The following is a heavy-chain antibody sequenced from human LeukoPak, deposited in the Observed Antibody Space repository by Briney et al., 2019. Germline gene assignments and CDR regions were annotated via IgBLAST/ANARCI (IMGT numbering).Heavy chain of an antibody. CDR3: AKDLMRDRWFGES. J-gene: IGHJ5*02. CDR2: ISSSSSTI. V-gene: IGHV3-48*01. Sequence: GGSLRLSCAASGFTFSSYSMNWVRQAPGKGLEWVSYISSSSSTIYYADSVKGRFTISRDNAKNSLYLQMNSLRAEDTAVYYCAKDLMRDRWFGESWGQGTLVTVSS. D-gene: IGHD3-10*01. CDR1: GFTFSSYS.